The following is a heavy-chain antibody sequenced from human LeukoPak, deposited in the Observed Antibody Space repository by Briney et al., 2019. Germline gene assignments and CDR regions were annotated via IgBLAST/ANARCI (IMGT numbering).Heavy chain of an antibody. D-gene: IGHD5-12*01. J-gene: IGHJ4*02. V-gene: IGHV3-9*01. Sequence: GGSLRLSCAASGFTFDDYAMHWVRQAPGKGLEWVSGISWNSGNIGYADSVKGRFTISRDNAKNSLYLQMNSLRAEDTALYYCAKDREGYSGSRIDYWGQGTLVTVSS. CDR1: GFTFDDYA. CDR3: AKDREGYSGSRIDY. CDR2: ISWNSGNI.